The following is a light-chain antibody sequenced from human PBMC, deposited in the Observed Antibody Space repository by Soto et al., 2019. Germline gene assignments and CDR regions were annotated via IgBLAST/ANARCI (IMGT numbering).Light chain of an antibody. J-gene: IGKJ4*01. Sequence: EIVLTQSPSTLSLSPGESATLSCRASQSVSSYLAWYQQKPGQGPRLLIYDASNRATGIPGTCSASGSGTDFPLTISSLEPEESAVYYGQQRSDLVTFGGGTKVEIK. CDR2: DAS. V-gene: IGKV3-11*01. CDR1: QSVSSY. CDR3: QQRSDLVT.